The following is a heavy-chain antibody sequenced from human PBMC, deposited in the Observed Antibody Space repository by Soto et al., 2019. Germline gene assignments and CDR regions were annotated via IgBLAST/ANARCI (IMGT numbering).Heavy chain of an antibody. CDR1: GGSISSGGYS. CDR2: IYHSGST. J-gene: IGHJ6*02. CDR3: ARVKAKVGNYYGMDV. Sequence: SDTLSLTCAVSGGSISSGGYSWSWIRQPPGKGLEWIGYIYHSGSTYYNPSLKSRVTISVDRSKNQFSLKLSSVTAADTAVYYCARVKAKVGNYYGMDVWGQGTTVTVSS. D-gene: IGHD5-18*01. V-gene: IGHV4-30-2*01.